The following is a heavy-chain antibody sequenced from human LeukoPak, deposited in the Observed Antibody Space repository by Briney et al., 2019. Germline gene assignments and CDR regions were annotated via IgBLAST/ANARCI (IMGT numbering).Heavy chain of an antibody. D-gene: IGHD1-7*01. Sequence: PGRSLRLSCAASGFTFSSYGMHWVRQPPGKGLEWVAVIWHDGSNKYYADSVQGRFTISRDNSKNTLYLQMNSLRAEDTAVYYCASGITGTTLDYWGQGTLVTVSS. CDR2: IWHDGSNK. V-gene: IGHV3-33*01. J-gene: IGHJ4*02. CDR3: ASGITGTTLDY. CDR1: GFTFSSYG.